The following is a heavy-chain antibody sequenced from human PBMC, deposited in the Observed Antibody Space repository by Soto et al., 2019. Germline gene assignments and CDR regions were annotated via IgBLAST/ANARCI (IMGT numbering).Heavy chain of an antibody. V-gene: IGHV3-66*01. CDR2: IYSGGST. J-gene: IGHJ1*01. CDR1: GFTVSSNY. Sequence: EVQLVESGGGLVQPGGSLRLSCAASGFTVSSNYMSWVRQAPGKGLEWVSVIYSGGSTYYADSVKGRFTIYRDNSKNTLDLQMNSLRAEDTAVYYCARDRIAVAGNPEYFQHWGQGTLVTVSS. D-gene: IGHD6-19*01. CDR3: ARDRIAVAGNPEYFQH.